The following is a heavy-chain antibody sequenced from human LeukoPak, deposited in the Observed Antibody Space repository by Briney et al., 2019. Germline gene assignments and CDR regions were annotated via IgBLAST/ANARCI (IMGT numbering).Heavy chain of an antibody. Sequence: GGSLRLSCAASGFTVSSNYMSWVRQAPGKGLEWVSVIYSGGSTYYADSVKGRFTISRDNSKNTLYLQMNSLRAEDTAVYYCAKVRAGSPSELSYFDYWGQGTLVTVSS. CDR2: IYSGGST. CDR3: AKVRAGSPSELSYFDY. J-gene: IGHJ4*02. CDR1: GFTVSSNY. D-gene: IGHD1-26*01. V-gene: IGHV3-66*01.